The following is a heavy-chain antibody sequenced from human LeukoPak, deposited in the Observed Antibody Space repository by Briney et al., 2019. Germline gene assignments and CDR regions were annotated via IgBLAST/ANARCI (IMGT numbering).Heavy chain of an antibody. CDR3: ARGPDYYDSSGYYGDAFDI. Sequence: PSETLSLTCTVSGGSISSYYWSWIRQPPGKGLEWIGHIYYSGSTNYNPSLKSRVTISVDTSKNQFSLKLSSVTAADTAVYYCARGPDYYDSSGYYGDAFDIWGQGTMVTVSS. D-gene: IGHD3-22*01. V-gene: IGHV4-59*01. CDR1: GGSISSYY. J-gene: IGHJ3*02. CDR2: IYYSGST.